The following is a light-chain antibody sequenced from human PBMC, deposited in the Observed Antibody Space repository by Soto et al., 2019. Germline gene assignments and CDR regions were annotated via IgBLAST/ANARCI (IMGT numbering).Light chain of an antibody. CDR2: DAS. CDR1: QSVSSY. J-gene: IGKJ3*01. CDR3: QQRSNWPPA. V-gene: IGKV3-11*01. Sequence: EIVLTQSPATLSFSPLERAALSCSASQSVSSYLAWYQQKPGQAPRLLIYDASNRATGIPARFSGSGSGTDFTLTISSLEPEDFAVYYCQQRSNWPPAFGPGTKWIS.